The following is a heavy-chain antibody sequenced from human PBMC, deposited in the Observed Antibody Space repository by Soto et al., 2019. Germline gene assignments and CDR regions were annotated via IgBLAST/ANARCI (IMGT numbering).Heavy chain of an antibody. D-gene: IGHD3-16*01. CDR1: GYTFTGYY. V-gene: IGHV1-2*04. Sequence: QVQLVQSGAEVKKPGASVKASCKASGYTFTGYYMHWVRQAPGQGLEWMGWINPNSGGTNYAQKFQGWVTMTRDTSISTAYMELSRLRSDDTAVYYCAREGKDYIWGSHDAFDIWGQGTMVTVSS. CDR3: AREGKDYIWGSHDAFDI. J-gene: IGHJ3*02. CDR2: INPNSGGT.